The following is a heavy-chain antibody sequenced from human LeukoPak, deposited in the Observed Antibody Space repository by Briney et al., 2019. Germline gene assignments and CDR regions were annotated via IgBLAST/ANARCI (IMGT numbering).Heavy chain of an antibody. J-gene: IGHJ4*02. CDR2: ISGSGGGT. V-gene: IGHV3-23*01. CDR3: ANSYCSSTSCYLYYFDY. D-gene: IGHD2-2*01. Sequence: GGSLRLSCAASGFPFSSYAVSWVRQAPGKGLEWVSAISGSGGGTYYADSVKGRFTISRDNSKNTLYLQMNSLRAEDTAVYYCANSYCSSTSCYLYYFDYWGQGTLVTVSS. CDR1: GFPFSSYA.